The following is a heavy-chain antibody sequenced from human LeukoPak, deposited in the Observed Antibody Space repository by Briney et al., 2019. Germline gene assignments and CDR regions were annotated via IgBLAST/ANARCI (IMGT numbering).Heavy chain of an antibody. CDR3: ARGTGIAVGEL. CDR1: GFTFSNYY. CDR2: ISTSSAYI. V-gene: IGHV3-21*01. J-gene: IGHJ4*02. D-gene: IGHD6-19*01. Sequence: GGSLRLSCAASGFTFSNYYMYWVRQAPGKGLEWVSSISTSSAYIYYADSVKGRFTISRDNAKNSLYLQMNSLRAEDTAVYYCARGTGIAVGELWGQGTLVTVSS.